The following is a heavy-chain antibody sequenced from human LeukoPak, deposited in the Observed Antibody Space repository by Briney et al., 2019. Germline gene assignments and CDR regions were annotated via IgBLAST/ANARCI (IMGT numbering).Heavy chain of an antibody. CDR3: AKDRAPLNWAAAGGGMDV. Sequence: GSLRLSCAASGFTVSSNYMSWVRQAPGKGLEWVSVIYSGGSTYYADSVKGRFTISRDNSKNTLYLQMNSLRAEDTAVYYCAKDRAPLNWAAAGGGMDVWGQGTTVTVSS. J-gene: IGHJ6*02. D-gene: IGHD6-13*01. CDR1: GFTVSSNY. CDR2: IYSGGST. V-gene: IGHV3-53*05.